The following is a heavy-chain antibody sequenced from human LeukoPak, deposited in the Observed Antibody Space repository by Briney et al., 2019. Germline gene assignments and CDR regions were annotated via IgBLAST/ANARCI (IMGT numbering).Heavy chain of an antibody. D-gene: IGHD6-19*01. J-gene: IGHJ4*02. Sequence: GGSLRLSCAASGFTFRSYTMHWVRQAPGKGLEWVAVISNDGSNKYYAESVKGRSTISRDNTNNTLYLQMNSLRAEDTAVYYCANDASRSGWSLPFDHWGQGILVIVSS. CDR1: GFTFRSYT. CDR3: ANDASRSGWSLPFDH. CDR2: ISNDGSNK. V-gene: IGHV3-30*04.